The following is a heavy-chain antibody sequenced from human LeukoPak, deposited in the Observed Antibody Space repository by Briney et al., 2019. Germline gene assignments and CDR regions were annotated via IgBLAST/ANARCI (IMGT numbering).Heavy chain of an antibody. D-gene: IGHD5-12*01. CDR1: GFTFSGYA. Sequence: PGGSLRLSCAASGFTFSGYAMSWVRQAPGKGLEWVSSISASAGTTYYADSVKGRFTISRDNSKNTLDLQMNSLRAEGTAVYYCAKDPASYEYYFDYWGQGTLVTVSS. CDR3: AKDPASYEYYFDY. CDR2: ISASAGTT. J-gene: IGHJ4*02. V-gene: IGHV3-23*01.